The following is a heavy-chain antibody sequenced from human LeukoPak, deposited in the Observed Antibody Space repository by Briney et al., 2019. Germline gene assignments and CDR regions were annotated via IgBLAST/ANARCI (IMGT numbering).Heavy chain of an antibody. CDR3: AGRGYYASGTWQFDP. Sequence: SQTLSLTCAISGDSVSSNSGAWNWIRQSPSGGLEWLGRTYYRSKWYNDYAISVKSRITINPDTSKNQFSLQLNSVTPEDTAVYYCAGRGYYASGTWQFDPWGQGTLVTVSS. CDR2: TYYRSKWYN. CDR1: GDSVSSNSGA. D-gene: IGHD3-10*01. V-gene: IGHV6-1*01. J-gene: IGHJ5*02.